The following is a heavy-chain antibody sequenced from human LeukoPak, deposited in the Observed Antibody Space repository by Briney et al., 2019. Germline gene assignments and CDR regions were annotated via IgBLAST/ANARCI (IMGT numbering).Heavy chain of an antibody. CDR3: AKDAQRGFDYSNSLEY. D-gene: IGHD4-11*01. Sequence: GGSLRLSCAAAKSTFSHYGMHWVRQAPGKGLEWVAVIWSDGSNQYHADSVKGRFTISRDNSKNTVYLQMNSLRVEDTGVYYCAKDAQRGFDYSNSLEYWGQGILVTVSS. CDR2: IWSDGSNQ. V-gene: IGHV3-33*06. J-gene: IGHJ4*02. CDR1: KSTFSHYG.